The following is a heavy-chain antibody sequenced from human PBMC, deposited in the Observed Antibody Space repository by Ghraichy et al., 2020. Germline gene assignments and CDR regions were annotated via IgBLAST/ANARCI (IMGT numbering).Heavy chain of an antibody. J-gene: IGHJ4*02. CDR1: GGSISSSSYY. D-gene: IGHD6-19*01. Sequence: ESLNISCTVSGGSISSSSYYWGWIRQPPGKGLEWIGSIYYSGSTYYSPSLKSRVTISVDTSKNQFSLKLSSVTAADPAVYYCAHSSGWFFRPFDYWGQGTLVTVSS. CDR2: IYYSGST. CDR3: AHSSGWFFRPFDY. V-gene: IGHV4-39*01.